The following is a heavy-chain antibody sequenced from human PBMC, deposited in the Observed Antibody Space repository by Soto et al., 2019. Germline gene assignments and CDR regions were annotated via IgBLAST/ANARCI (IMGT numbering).Heavy chain of an antibody. CDR3: AHARGFGVFDGYDI. CDR1: GFTFSTYA. Sequence: GGSLRLSCTASGFTFSTYAMSWVRQAPGKGLEWVSAISNSGGSTYYADSVQGRFTISRDNYMNALYLQMNSLRIEDTAVYFCAHARGFGVFDGYDIWGQETMVRVSS. CDR2: ISNSGGST. D-gene: IGHD3-10*01. V-gene: IGHV3-23*01. J-gene: IGHJ3*02.